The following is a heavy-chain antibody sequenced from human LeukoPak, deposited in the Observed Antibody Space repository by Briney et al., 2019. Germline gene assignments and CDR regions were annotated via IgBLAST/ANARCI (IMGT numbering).Heavy chain of an antibody. CDR1: GGSISSSSYY. Sequence: SETLSLTCTVSGGSISSSSYYWGWIRRPPGKGREWIGSIYYSGSTYYNPSLKSRVTISGDTSKNQFSLKLSSVTAADTAVYYCARDLLGVVVAATDGDYWGQGTLVTVSS. CDR3: ARDLLGVVVAATDGDY. D-gene: IGHD2-15*01. CDR2: IYYSGST. J-gene: IGHJ4*02. V-gene: IGHV4-39*07.